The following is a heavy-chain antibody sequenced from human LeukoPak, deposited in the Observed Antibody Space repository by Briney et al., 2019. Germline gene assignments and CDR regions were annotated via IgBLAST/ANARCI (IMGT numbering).Heavy chain of an antibody. CDR3: ARDGSDAFDI. CDR1: GFTFSSYW. V-gene: IGHV3-7*01. CDR2: IKQDGSEK. D-gene: IGHD2-2*03. J-gene: IGHJ3*02. Sequence: GGSLRLSCAASGFTFSSYWMSWVGRAPGKGLGWVANIKQDGSEKYYVDSVKGRFTISRDNAKNSLYLQMNSLRAEDTAVYYCARDGSDAFDIWGQGTMVTVSS.